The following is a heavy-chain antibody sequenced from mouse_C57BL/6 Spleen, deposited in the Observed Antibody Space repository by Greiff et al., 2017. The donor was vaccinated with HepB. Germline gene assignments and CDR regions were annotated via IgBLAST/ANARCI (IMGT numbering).Heavy chain of an antibody. Sequence: EVMLVESGGDLVKPGGSLKLSCAASGFTFSSYGMSWVRQTPDKRLEWVATISSGGSYTYYPDSVKGRFTISRDNAKNTLYLQMSSLKSEDTAMYYCARQGFYDLDYWGQGTTLTVSS. CDR1: GFTFSSYG. J-gene: IGHJ2*01. D-gene: IGHD2-3*01. CDR3: ARQGFYDLDY. V-gene: IGHV5-6*02. CDR2: ISSGGSYT.